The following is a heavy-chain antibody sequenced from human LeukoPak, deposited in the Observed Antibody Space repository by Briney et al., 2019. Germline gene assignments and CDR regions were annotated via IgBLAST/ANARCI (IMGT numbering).Heavy chain of an antibody. D-gene: IGHD5-12*01. CDR1: GDSISSGDYY. CDR3: ARALATTNYFDF. J-gene: IGHJ4*02. V-gene: IGHV4-30-4*01. CDR2: IYHDGDT. Sequence: PSPTLSLTCTVSGDSISSGDYYWSWVRQPPGKGLERIGYIYHDGDTYYNPSLKSRTTMSVDTSKSQFSLKLTSVTAADTAMYYCARALATTNYFDFWGQGALVTVSS.